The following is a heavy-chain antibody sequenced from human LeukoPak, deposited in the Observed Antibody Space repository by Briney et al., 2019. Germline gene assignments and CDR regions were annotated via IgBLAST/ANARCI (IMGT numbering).Heavy chain of an antibody. CDR3: AKSAAHYYGSGTATDY. CDR1: GFTFSSYA. Sequence: GGSLRLSCAASGFTFSSYAMSWVRQAPGKGLEWVSAISGSGGSTYYADSVKGRFTISRGNSKNTLYLQMNSLRAEDTAVYYCAKSAAHYYGSGTATDYWGQGTLVTVSS. D-gene: IGHD3-10*01. CDR2: ISGSGGST. J-gene: IGHJ4*02. V-gene: IGHV3-23*01.